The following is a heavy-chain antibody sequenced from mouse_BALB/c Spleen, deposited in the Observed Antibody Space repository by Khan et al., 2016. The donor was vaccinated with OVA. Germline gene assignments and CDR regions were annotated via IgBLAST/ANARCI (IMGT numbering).Heavy chain of an antibody. Sequence: VQLKESGPELVRPGASVKISCKASGYSFTGYFMNWVMQSHGKSLEWIGRINPHIGETFYNQRFKDKATLTVDESSSTAHMELRSLASEDSAVYYCTRIYGSDCDYWGKGTTLTVSS. D-gene: IGHD1-1*01. J-gene: IGHJ2*01. CDR2: INPHIGET. CDR3: TRIYGSDCDY. V-gene: IGHV1-20*02. CDR1: GYSFTGYF.